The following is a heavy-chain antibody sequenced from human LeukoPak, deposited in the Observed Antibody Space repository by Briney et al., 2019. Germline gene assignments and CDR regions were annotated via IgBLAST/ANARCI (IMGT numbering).Heavy chain of an antibody. CDR3: ARDPYSGNYGAYYYYYMDV. CDR2: ITSSSSYI. V-gene: IGHV3-21*06. CDR1: GFTFTSYN. J-gene: IGHJ6*03. D-gene: IGHD1-26*01. Sequence: PGGSPRLSCAASGFTFTSYNMNWVRQAPGKGLEWVSSITSSSSYIYYADSVKGRFTISRDNAKNSLYLQMDSLRVEDTAVYYCARDPYSGNYGAYYYYYMDVWGEGTTVTISS.